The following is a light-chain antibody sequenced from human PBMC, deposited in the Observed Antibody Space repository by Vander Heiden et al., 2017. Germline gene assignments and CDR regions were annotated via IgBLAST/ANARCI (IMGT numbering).Light chain of an antibody. Sequence: DFVMTQSADPLAVSLGERATISCKSSQSVFYSPNNKNYLAWYQQKPGQPPKLLIYWASTRESGVPDRFSGSGSGTDFTLTISSLQAEDVAVYYCQQYYTTPPYTFGQGTKLEIK. CDR3: QQYYTTPPYT. CDR2: WAS. V-gene: IGKV4-1*01. J-gene: IGKJ2*01. CDR1: QSVFYSPNNKNY.